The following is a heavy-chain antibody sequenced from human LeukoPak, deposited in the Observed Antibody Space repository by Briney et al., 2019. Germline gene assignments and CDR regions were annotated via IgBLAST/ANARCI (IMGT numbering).Heavy chain of an antibody. CDR2: IIDVGDT. CDR3: AKDPNSVPNDAFDI. D-gene: IGHD4-23*01. Sequence: GGSLRLSCAVSGFTLDQHALSWVRQAPGEGLEWVAGIIDVGDTYYKDSVKGRFTLSRDYSRNTLFLQMYSLRAEDTATYYCAKDPNSVPNDAFDIWGQGTMVTVSS. V-gene: IGHV3-23*01. CDR1: GFTLDQHA. J-gene: IGHJ3*02.